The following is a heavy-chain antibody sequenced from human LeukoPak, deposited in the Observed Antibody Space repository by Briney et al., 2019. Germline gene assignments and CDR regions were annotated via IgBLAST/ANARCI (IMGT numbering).Heavy chain of an antibody. Sequence: PGGSLRLSCAASGFTFSSYSMNWVRQAPGKGLVWVSRINSDGSSTSYADSVKGRFTISRDNAKNTLYLQMNSLRAEDTAVYYCARTRMVRGVISIRDYFDYWGQETLVTVSS. CDR1: GFTFSSYS. J-gene: IGHJ4*02. CDR2: INSDGSST. V-gene: IGHV3-74*01. D-gene: IGHD3-10*01. CDR3: ARTRMVRGVISIRDYFDY.